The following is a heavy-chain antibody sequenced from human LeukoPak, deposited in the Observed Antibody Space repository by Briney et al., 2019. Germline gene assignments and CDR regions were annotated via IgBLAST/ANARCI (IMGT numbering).Heavy chain of an antibody. CDR2: ISAYNGNT. CDR3: ARETGSSWYGWFDP. Sequence: GASVKVSCKASGYTFTSYGISWVRQAPGQGLEWMGWISAYNGNTNYAQKLQGRVTMTTDTSTSAAYMELRSLRSDDTAVYYCARETGSSWYGWFDPWGQGTLVTVSS. V-gene: IGHV1-18*01. J-gene: IGHJ5*02. CDR1: GYTFTSYG. D-gene: IGHD6-13*01.